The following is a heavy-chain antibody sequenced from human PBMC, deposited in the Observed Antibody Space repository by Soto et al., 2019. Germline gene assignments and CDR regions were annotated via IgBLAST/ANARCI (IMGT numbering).Heavy chain of an antibody. Sequence: TLSLTCTVSGVSISSGGYYWSWIRQHPGKGLEWIGYIYYSGSTYYNPSLKSRVTIPVDTSKNQFSLKLSSVTAADTAVYYCARDSSLNWFDPWGQGTLVTVSS. V-gene: IGHV4-31*03. CDR1: GVSISSGGYY. D-gene: IGHD2-2*01. J-gene: IGHJ5*02. CDR2: IYYSGST. CDR3: ARDSSLNWFDP.